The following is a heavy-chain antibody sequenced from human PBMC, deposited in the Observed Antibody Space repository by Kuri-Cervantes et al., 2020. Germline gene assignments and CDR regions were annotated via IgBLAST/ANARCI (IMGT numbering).Heavy chain of an antibody. Sequence: SETLSLTCAVYGGSSSDYYWTWIRQPLGKGLEWIGFVYSSGTTTYNPSLKSRVTISIDTSKNQFSLRLSSVTAADTAVYYCARYTYCSTGRCYEDYWGQGTLVTVSS. J-gene: IGHJ4*02. CDR1: GGSSSDYY. V-gene: IGHV4-59*12. CDR3: ARYTYCSTGRCYEDY. CDR2: VYSSGTT. D-gene: IGHD2-15*01.